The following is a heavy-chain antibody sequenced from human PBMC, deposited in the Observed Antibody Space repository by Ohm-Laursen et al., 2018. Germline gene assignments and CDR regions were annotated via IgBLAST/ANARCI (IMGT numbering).Heavy chain of an antibody. D-gene: IGHD6-19*01. CDR3: ARVKQWLIYAFDI. Sequence: SQTLSLTCAVYGGSFSGYYWSWIRQPPGKGMEWIGEINHSGSTNYNPSLKSRATISVDTSKNQFSLKLSSVTAADTAVYYCARVKQWLIYAFDIWGQGTMVTVSS. J-gene: IGHJ3*02. CDR2: INHSGST. CDR1: GGSFSGYY. V-gene: IGHV4-34*01.